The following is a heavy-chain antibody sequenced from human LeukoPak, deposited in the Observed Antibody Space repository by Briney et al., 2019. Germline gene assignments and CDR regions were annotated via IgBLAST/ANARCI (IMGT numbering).Heavy chain of an antibody. CDR3: ARCSGEPSIFDY. CDR1: GFTFSSYW. V-gene: IGHV3-7*05. J-gene: IGHJ4*02. D-gene: IGHD4-17*01. CDR2: IKQDGSEK. Sequence: GGSLRLSCAASGFTFSSYWMTWVRQAPGKGLEWVANIKQDGSEKYYVDSVKGRFTASRDNAKNSLYLQMNSLRAEDTAVYYCARCSGEPSIFDYWGQGNLVTVSS.